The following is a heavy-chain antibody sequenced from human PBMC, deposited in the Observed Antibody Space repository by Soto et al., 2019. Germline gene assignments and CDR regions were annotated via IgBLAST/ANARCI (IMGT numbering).Heavy chain of an antibody. CDR2: ISSSSSTI. CDR3: ARDPKYSSSSSDDPYYYYVMDV. D-gene: IGHD6-6*01. J-gene: IGHJ6*02. CDR1: GFTFSSYS. Sequence: GGCLRLSCAASGFTFSSYSMNWVRQAPGKGLEWVSYISSSSSTIYYADSVKGRFTISRDNAKNSLYLQMNSLRDEDTAVYYCARDPKYSSSSSDDPYYYYVMDVWGQGTTVTVSS. V-gene: IGHV3-48*02.